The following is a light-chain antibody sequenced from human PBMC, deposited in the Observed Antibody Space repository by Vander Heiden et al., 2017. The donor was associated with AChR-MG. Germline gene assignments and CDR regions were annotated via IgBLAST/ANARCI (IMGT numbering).Light chain of an antibody. CDR1: SDDVGGSNY. CDR3: SSYTTTITPVV. J-gene: IGLJ2*01. CDR2: DVY. Sequence: QSALTQPASVSGSPGQSITFSCPGTSDDVGGSNYGSWYQHHPDQAPKLVIYDVYSRPSGVSHRFSGSKFGNTASLTISGLQPEDEADYFCSSYTTTITPVVFGGGTKLTVL. V-gene: IGLV2-14*03.